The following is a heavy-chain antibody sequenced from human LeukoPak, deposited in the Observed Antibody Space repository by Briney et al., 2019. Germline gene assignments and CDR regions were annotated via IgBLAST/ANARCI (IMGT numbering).Heavy chain of an antibody. Sequence: ASVKVSCKASGYTFTSYYMHWVRQAPGQGLEWMGWMNPSSGDTGYNQKFQGRVTITRNTAISTAYMELSSLRSEDTAVYFCARAPEAAGPYYFDYWGQGTLVTVSS. CDR3: ARAPEAAGPYYFDY. CDR1: GYTFTSYY. V-gene: IGHV1-8*03. D-gene: IGHD6-13*01. CDR2: MNPSSGDT. J-gene: IGHJ4*02.